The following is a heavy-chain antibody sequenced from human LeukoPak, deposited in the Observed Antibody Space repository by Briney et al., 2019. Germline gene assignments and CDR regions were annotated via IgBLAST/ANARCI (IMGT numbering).Heavy chain of an antibody. CDR1: GGSISSYY. Sequence: SETLSLTCTVSGGSISSYYRSWIRQPPGKGLEWIGYIYYSGSTNYNPSLKSRVTISVDASKNQFSLKLSSVTAADTAVYYCARPMVRGVIHAFDIWGQGTMVTVSS. D-gene: IGHD3-10*01. CDR3: ARPMVRGVIHAFDI. J-gene: IGHJ3*02. CDR2: IYYSGST. V-gene: IGHV4-59*01.